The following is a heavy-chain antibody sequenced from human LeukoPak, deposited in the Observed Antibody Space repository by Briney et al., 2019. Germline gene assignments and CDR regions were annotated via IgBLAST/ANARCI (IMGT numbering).Heavy chain of an antibody. V-gene: IGHV4-39*01. Sequence: SETLSLTCTVSGGSIGSSTYYWGWIRQPPGKGLEWIGSIYYSGSTYYNPSLKSRVTISVDTSKNQFSLNLTSVTAADTAVYYCARSTSIKGWFDPWGQGTLVTVSS. CDR3: ARSTSIKGWFDP. CDR2: IYYSGST. J-gene: IGHJ5*02. CDR1: GGSIGSSTYY.